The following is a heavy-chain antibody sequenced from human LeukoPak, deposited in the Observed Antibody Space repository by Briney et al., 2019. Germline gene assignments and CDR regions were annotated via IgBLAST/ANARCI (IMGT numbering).Heavy chain of an antibody. CDR1: GGTFSSYA. CDR3: ARTDTAMPHYYYYYMDV. V-gene: IGHV1-69*05. J-gene: IGHJ6*03. Sequence: SVKVSCKASGGTFSSYAISWVRQAPGQGLEWMGGIIPIFGTANYAQTFQGRVTITTDESTSTAYMELSSLRSEDTAVYYCARTDTAMPHYYYYYMDVWGKGTTVTVSS. CDR2: IIPIFGTA. D-gene: IGHD5-18*01.